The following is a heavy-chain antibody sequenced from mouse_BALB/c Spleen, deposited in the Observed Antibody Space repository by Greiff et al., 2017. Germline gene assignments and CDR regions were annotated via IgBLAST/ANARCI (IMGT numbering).Heavy chain of an antibody. CDR3: ARRGRPDYFDY. CDR2: ISSGGSYT. Sequence: EVQLQQSGGDLVKPGGSLKLSCAASGFTFSSYGMSWVRQTPDKRLEWVATISSGGSYTYYPDSVKGRFTISRDNAKNTLYLQMSSLKSEDTAMYYCARRGRPDYFDYWGQGTTLTVSS. J-gene: IGHJ2*01. V-gene: IGHV5-6*01. CDR1: GFTFSSYG. D-gene: IGHD2-12*01.